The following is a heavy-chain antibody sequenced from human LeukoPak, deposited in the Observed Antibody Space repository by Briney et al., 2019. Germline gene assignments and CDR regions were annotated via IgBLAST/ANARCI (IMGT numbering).Heavy chain of an antibody. CDR1: GGSCDDYY. V-gene: IGHV4-34*01. Sequence: SETLSLTCTVYGGSCDDYYCSWIRQPPGKGLEWIGEIHPSGIFYYNSSLGSRLTISIDTSKSQFSLRLTSVTAADTAFYYCSRGRDRSKAGDHWSQGSLVTVSS. D-gene: IGHD5-24*01. J-gene: IGHJ4*02. CDR3: SRGRDRSKAGDH. CDR2: IHPSGIF.